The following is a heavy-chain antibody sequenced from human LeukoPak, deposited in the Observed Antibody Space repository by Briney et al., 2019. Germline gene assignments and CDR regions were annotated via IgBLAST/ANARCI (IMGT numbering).Heavy chain of an antibody. D-gene: IGHD3-10*01. CDR3: AKRTRVLLWFGELLPLDY. J-gene: IGHJ4*02. CDR2: ISGSGGST. V-gene: IGHV3-23*01. CDR1: GFTFSSYA. Sequence: GGSLRLSCAASGFTFSSYAMTWVRQAPGKGLEWVSAISGSGGSTYYADSVKGRFTISRDNSKNTLYLQMNSLRAEDTAVYYCAKRTRVLLWFGELLPLDYWGQGTLVTVSS.